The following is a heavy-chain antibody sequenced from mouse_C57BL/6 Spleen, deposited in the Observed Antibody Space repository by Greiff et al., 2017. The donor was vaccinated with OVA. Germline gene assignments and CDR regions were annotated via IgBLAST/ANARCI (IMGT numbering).Heavy chain of an antibody. J-gene: IGHJ2*01. V-gene: IGHV3-6*01. D-gene: IGHD2-4*01. Sequence: DVQLQESGPGLVKPSQSLSLTCSVTGYSITSGYYWNWIRQFPGNKLEWMGYISYDGSNNYNPSLKNRISITRDTSKNQFFLKLNSVTTEDTATYYCATFYDYGTGFDYWGQGTTLTVSS. CDR3: ATFYDYGTGFDY. CDR1: GYSITSGYY. CDR2: ISYDGSN.